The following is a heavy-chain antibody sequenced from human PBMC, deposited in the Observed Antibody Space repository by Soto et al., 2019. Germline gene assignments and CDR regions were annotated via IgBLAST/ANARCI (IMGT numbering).Heavy chain of an antibody. CDR2: IYPGDSDT. Sequence: LKISCKGSGYTFTNYWIGWVRQMPGKGLEWMGIIYPGDSDTKYNPSFQGQVTISADKSITTTYLQWSSLKASDTAIYYCAASIFYYGMDVWGQGTTVTVSS. CDR1: GYTFTNYW. J-gene: IGHJ6*02. V-gene: IGHV5-51*01. CDR3: AASIFYYGMDV.